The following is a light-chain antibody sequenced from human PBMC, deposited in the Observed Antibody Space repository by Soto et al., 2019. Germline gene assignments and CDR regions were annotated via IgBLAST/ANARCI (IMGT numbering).Light chain of an antibody. CDR3: QQDGSSPPIT. CDR1: QSVSSTY. V-gene: IGKV3-20*01. CDR2: GTS. J-gene: IGKJ3*01. Sequence: EIVLTQSPGTLSLSPGERATLSCRASQSVSSTYLAWYQQKPGQAPRLLIYGTSSRATGIPDRFSGSGSGTDFTLTISRLEPEDFAVYYCQQDGSSPPITFGPGTKV.